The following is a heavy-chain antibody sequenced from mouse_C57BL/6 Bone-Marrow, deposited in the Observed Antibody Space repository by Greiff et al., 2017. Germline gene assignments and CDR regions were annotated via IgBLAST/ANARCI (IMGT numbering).Heavy chain of an antibody. CDR2: IYPGSGST. CDR1: GYTFTSYW. D-gene: IGHD1-1*01. Sequence: VQLQQPGAELVKPGASVKMSCKASGYTFTSYWITWVKQRPGQGLEWIGDIYPGSGSTNYNEKFKSKATLTVDTSSSTAYMQLSSLTSEDSAVYYGASNYYGSSPCCGMDYWGQGTSVTVSA. V-gene: IGHV1-55*01. J-gene: IGHJ4*01. CDR3: ASNYYGSSPCCGMDY.